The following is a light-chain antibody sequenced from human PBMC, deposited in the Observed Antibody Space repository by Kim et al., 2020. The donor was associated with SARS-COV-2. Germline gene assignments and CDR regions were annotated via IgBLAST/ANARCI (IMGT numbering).Light chain of an antibody. V-gene: IGLV6-57*01. Sequence: GKTVTISCTRSSGGIASNYVQWFQQRPGSSPTIVIYENKERPSGVPDRFSGSIDSSSNSASLTISGLKTEDEADYYCQTYDSNNWLFGGGTKLTVL. CDR2: ENK. J-gene: IGLJ3*02. CDR3: QTYDSNNWL. CDR1: SGGIASNY.